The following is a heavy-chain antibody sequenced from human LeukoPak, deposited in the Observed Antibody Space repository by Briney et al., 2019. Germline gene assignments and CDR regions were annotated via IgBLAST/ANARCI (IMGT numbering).Heavy chain of an antibody. D-gene: IGHD6-19*01. J-gene: IGHJ5*02. Sequence: GASVKVSCKASGYTFTDYYMHWVRQAPGQGLEWVGRINPNSGGTNYAQKFQGRVTMTRDTSISTAYMELTRLRCDDTAVYYCARGSIAVAVWFDPWGQGTLVTVSS. CDR3: ARGSIAVAVWFDP. V-gene: IGHV1-2*06. CDR1: GYTFTDYY. CDR2: INPNSGGT.